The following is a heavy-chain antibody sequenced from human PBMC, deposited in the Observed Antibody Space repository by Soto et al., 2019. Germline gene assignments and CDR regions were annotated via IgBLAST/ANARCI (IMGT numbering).Heavy chain of an antibody. CDR2: IYDTGISGYTPST. V-gene: IGHV4-59*01. CDR1: GVSITSSY. Sequence: TVSGVSITSSYWSWIRRPPGKGLEWIAYIYDTGISGYTPSTSYNPSLKSRVTMSVDTSKSQFSLKLTSVTAADTAVYYCARGEDAFFYYGLDVWGQGITVTISS. CDR3: ARGEDAFFYYGLDV. J-gene: IGHJ6*02.